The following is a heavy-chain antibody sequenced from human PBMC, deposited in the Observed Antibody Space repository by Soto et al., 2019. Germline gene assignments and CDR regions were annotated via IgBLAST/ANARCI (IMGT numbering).Heavy chain of an antibody. V-gene: IGHV3-30-3*01. Sequence: LRLSCAASGFTFSSYAMHWVRQAPGKGLEWVAVISYDGSNKYYADSVKGRFTISRDNSKNTLYLQMNSLRAEDTAVYYCARDRRSRFLEWYYYYGMDVWGQGTTVTVSS. J-gene: IGHJ6*02. D-gene: IGHD3-3*01. CDR1: GFTFSSYA. CDR2: ISYDGSNK. CDR3: ARDRRSRFLEWYYYYGMDV.